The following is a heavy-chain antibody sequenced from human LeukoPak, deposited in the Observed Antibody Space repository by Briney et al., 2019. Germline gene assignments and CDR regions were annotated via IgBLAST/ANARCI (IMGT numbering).Heavy chain of an antibody. CDR1: GGSFNSYG. J-gene: IGHJ4*02. V-gene: IGHV1-69*05. Sequence: VASVKVSCKASGGSFNSYGINWVRPAPGQGLEWMGGIIPVFGTTSYAQKFQGRVTITTDESTSTAYMELSSLRSEDTAVYYCARALGVVVLGYYFDFWGQGTLVTVSS. CDR2: IIPVFGTT. D-gene: IGHD3-22*01. CDR3: ARALGVVVLGYYFDF.